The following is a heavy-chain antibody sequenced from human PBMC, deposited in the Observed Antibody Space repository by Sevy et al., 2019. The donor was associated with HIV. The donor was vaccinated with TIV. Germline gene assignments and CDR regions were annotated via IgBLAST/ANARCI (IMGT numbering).Heavy chain of an antibody. CDR1: GFTFSSYS. D-gene: IGHD2-15*01. Sequence: GGSLRLSCAASGFTFSSYSMNWVRQAPGKGLEWVSSISSSSSYIYYADSVKGRFTISRDKAKNSLSLQMNSLRAEDTAVYYCARDHCSGGSCLSDYYYYGMDVWGQGTTVTVSS. J-gene: IGHJ6*02. CDR3: ARDHCSGGSCLSDYYYYGMDV. V-gene: IGHV3-21*01. CDR2: ISSSSSYI.